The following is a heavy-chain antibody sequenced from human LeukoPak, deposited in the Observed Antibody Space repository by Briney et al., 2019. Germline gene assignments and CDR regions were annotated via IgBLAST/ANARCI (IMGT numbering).Heavy chain of an antibody. Sequence: KPSQTLSLTCSVSGGSISSRDHYWSWIRQHPGKGLEWIGYIFYSGSTHYNPSLKSRVTISVDPSKNQFSLKLSSVTAADTAVYYCARALYYSSGYFFFDYWGQGILVTVPS. CDR1: GGSISSRDHY. D-gene: IGHD3-22*01. J-gene: IGHJ4*02. CDR2: IFYSGST. CDR3: ARALYYSSGYFFFDY. V-gene: IGHV4-31*03.